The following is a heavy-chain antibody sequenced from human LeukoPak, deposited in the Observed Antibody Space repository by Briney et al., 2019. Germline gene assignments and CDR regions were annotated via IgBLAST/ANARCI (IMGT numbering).Heavy chain of an antibody. D-gene: IGHD5-18*01. CDR3: ARGGQHLWPAYFDY. V-gene: IGHV4-4*07. Sequence: ASETLSLTCTVSGGSISTHYWSWIRQSAGKGLEWIGRIYISGSTDYNPSLKSRVTMSVDTSKNQFSLKLSPVTAADTAVYYCARGGQHLWPAYFDYWGQGTLVTVSS. CDR1: GGSISTHY. CDR2: IYISGST. J-gene: IGHJ4*02.